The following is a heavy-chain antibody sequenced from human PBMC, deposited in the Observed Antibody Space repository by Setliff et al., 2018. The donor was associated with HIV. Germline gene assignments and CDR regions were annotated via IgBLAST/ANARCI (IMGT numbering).Heavy chain of an antibody. J-gene: IGHJ4*02. Sequence: GGSLRLSCAASGFTFSTSEMNWVRQAPGKGLEWVAVMSTGGDIKIYADSVKGRFTISRDNSKNTLFLQMNSLRPEDTATYYCVRDPIEGYPDYFDYWGQGTLVTV. V-gene: IGHV3-30*03. CDR3: VRDPIEGYPDYFDY. CDR2: MSTGGDIK. CDR1: GFTFSTSE. D-gene: IGHD1-26*01.